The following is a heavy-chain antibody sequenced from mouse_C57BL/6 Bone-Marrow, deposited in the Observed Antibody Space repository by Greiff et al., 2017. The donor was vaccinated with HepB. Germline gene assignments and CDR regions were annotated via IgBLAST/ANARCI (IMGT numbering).Heavy chain of an antibody. Sequence: EVMLVESGEGLVKSGGSLKLSCAASGFTFSSYAMSWVRQTPEKRLEWVAYISSGGDYIYYADTVKGRFTISRDNARNTLYLQMSSLKSEDTAMYYCTRDYGSSYGYFDVWGTGTTVTVSS. D-gene: IGHD1-1*01. V-gene: IGHV5-9-1*02. CDR1: GFTFSSYA. CDR2: ISSGGDYI. CDR3: TRDYGSSYGYFDV. J-gene: IGHJ1*03.